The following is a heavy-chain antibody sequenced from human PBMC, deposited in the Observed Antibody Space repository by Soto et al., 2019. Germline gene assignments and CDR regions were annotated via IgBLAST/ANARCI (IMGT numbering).Heavy chain of an antibody. D-gene: IGHD3-22*01. CDR1: GGTFSRYT. Sequence: SVKVSCKASGGTFSRYTITWMRQAPGQGLEWMGGITPMFGTPNYAQKFQGRVTITADESTSTAYMELSSLRSEDTAMYYCARDGTLYDSSAYYYLYWGQGTLVTVSS. V-gene: IGHV1-69*13. CDR2: ITPMFGTP. CDR3: ARDGTLYDSSAYYYLY. J-gene: IGHJ4*02.